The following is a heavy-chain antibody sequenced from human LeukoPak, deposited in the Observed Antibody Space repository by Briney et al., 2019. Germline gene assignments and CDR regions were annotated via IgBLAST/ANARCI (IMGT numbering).Heavy chain of an antibody. V-gene: IGHV1-18*01. CDR3: ARDSREVLLWFGEFSP. CDR1: GYTFTSYG. Sequence: GASVKVSCKASGYTFTSYGISWVRQAPGQGLEWMGWISGYNGHTKYAQKFQGRATMTTDTSTSTAYMELRSLRSDDTAVYYFARDSREVLLWFGEFSPWGQGTLVTVSS. D-gene: IGHD3-10*01. J-gene: IGHJ5*02. CDR2: ISGYNGHT.